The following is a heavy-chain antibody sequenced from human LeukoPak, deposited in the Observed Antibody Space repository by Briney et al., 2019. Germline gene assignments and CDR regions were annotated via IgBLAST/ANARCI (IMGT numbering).Heavy chain of an antibody. CDR3: ARDAGHQLSRRNYYAMDV. J-gene: IGHJ6*02. Sequence: SETLSLTCTVSGGSISRSSYYWGWIRQPPGKGLEWIGSIYYSGSTYYNPSLKSRVTISVDTSKNQFSLKLSSVTAADTAVYYCARDAGHQLSRRNYYAMDVWGQGTTVTVSS. CDR2: IYYSGST. D-gene: IGHD2-2*01. V-gene: IGHV4-39*07. CDR1: GGSISRSSYY.